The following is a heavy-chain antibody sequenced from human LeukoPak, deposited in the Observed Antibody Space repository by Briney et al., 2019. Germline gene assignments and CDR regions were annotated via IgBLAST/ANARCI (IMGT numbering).Heavy chain of an antibody. J-gene: IGHJ5*02. CDR3: ARDLSIVATIGPDHRFDP. CDR1: GYTFTSYG. CDR2: ISAYNGNT. Sequence: ASVKVSCKASGYTFTSYGISWVRQAPGQGLEWMGWISAYNGNTNYAQKLQGRVTMTTDTSTSTAYMELRSLRSDDTAVYYCARDLSIVATIGPDHRFDPWGQGTLVTVSS. D-gene: IGHD5-12*01. V-gene: IGHV1-18*01.